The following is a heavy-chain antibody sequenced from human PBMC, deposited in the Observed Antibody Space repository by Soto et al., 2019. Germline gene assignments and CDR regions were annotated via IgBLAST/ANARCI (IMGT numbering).Heavy chain of an antibody. V-gene: IGHV3-30*18. J-gene: IGHJ6*02. CDR2: ISYDGSNK. CDR3: AKSNSGVPFYYYGMDV. D-gene: IGHD3-10*01. CDR1: GFTFSSYG. Sequence: GGSLRLSCAASGFTFSSYGMHWVRQAPGKGLEWVAVISYDGSNKYYADSVKGRFTISRDNSKNTLYLQMNSLRAEDTAVYYCAKSNSGVPFYYYGMDVWGQGTTVTVSS.